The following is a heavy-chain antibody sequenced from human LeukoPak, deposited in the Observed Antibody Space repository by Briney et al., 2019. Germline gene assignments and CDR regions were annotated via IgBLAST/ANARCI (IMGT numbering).Heavy chain of an antibody. CDR1: GFTFSSYS. CDR2: ISSSSSTI. CDR3: ARFPGYSSSPIDY. Sequence: GSLRLSCAASGFTFSSYSMNWVRQAPGKGLEWVSYISSSSSTIYYADSVKGRFTISRDNAKNSLYLQMNSLRAEDTAVYYCARFPGYSSSPIDYWGQGTLVTVSS. D-gene: IGHD6-6*01. J-gene: IGHJ4*02. V-gene: IGHV3-48*01.